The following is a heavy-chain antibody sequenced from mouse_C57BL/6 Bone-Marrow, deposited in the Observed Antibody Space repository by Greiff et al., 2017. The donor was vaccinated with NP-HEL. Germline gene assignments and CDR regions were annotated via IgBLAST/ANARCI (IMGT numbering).Heavy chain of an antibody. CDR2: IYPRSGNT. J-gene: IGHJ3*01. CDR3: ARRGGIYYVSWFAD. Sequence: VMLMESGAELARPGASVKLSCTASGYTFTSYGISWVKQRTGQGLEWIGEIYPRSGNTYYNEKFKGKATLTADKSSSTAYMELRSLTAEDSAVYFCARRGGIYYVSWFADWGQGTLVTVSA. V-gene: IGHV1-81*01. D-gene: IGHD2-1*01. CDR1: GYTFTSYG.